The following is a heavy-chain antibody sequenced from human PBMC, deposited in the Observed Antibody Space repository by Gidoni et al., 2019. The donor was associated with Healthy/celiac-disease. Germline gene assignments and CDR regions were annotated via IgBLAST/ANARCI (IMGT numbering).Heavy chain of an antibody. CDR2: INPNSGGT. CDR3: ARVSPAFDY. CDR1: GYTFTGYY. J-gene: IGHJ4*02. Sequence: QVQLVQSGAEVQQPGASVKVYCKGSGYTFTGYYMHLVRQAPGQGLEWMGWINPNSGGTNYAQKFKGRVTMTKGTSISTAYMELSRLRSDDTAVYYCARVSPAFDYWGQGTLVTVSS. V-gene: IGHV1-2*02.